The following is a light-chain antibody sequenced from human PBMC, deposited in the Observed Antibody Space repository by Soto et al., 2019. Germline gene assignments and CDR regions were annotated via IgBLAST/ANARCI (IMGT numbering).Light chain of an antibody. V-gene: IGKV3-15*01. CDR2: NSS. J-gene: IGKJ2*01. CDR1: QSVSSN. Sequence: EIVMTQSPATLSVSPGERATLSCRASQSVSSNLDWYQQKPGEPPRLLIYNSSTRATRIPARFSGSGSGTEFTLTISRLQSEAFAIYYCQQYNKWQYTFGQGTTLAMK. CDR3: QQYNKWQYT.